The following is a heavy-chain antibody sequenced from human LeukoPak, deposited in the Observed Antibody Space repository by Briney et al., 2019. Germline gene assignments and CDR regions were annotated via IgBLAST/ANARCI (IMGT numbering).Heavy chain of an antibody. D-gene: IGHD6-19*01. J-gene: IGHJ4*02. V-gene: IGHV3-23*01. CDR2: ISGSGGST. Sequence: GGSLRLSCAASGFTFSSYAMSWVRQAPGKGLEWVSVISGSGGSTYSAESVKGRFTVSRDNSKNTLYLQMNSLRVEDTAVYYCAKGPRASGWTYFDYWGQGTLVTVSS. CDR1: GFTFSSYA. CDR3: AKGPRASGWTYFDY.